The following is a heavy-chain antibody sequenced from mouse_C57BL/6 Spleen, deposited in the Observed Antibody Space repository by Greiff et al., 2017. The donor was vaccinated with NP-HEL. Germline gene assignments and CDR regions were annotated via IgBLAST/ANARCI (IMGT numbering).Heavy chain of an antibody. CDR1: GFTFSSYG. J-gene: IGHJ4*01. CDR3: ARHGDGRVDYAMDY. CDR2: ISSGGSYT. Sequence: EVQLVESGGDLVKPGGSLKLSCAASGFTFSSYGMSWVRQTPDKRLEWVATISSGGSYTYYPDSVKGRFTISRDNAKNTLYLQMSSLKSEDTAMYHCARHGDGRVDYAMDYWGQGTSVTVSS. V-gene: IGHV5-6*01. D-gene: IGHD1-1*01.